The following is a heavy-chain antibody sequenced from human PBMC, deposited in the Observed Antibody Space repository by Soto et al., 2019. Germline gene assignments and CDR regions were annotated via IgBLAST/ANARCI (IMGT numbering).Heavy chain of an antibody. V-gene: IGHV3-30*18. CDR3: AKDASLYAFDI. CDR2: ISYDGSNK. CDR1: GFTFSSYG. D-gene: IGHD2-2*01. Sequence: QVQLVESGGGVVQPGRSLRLSCAASGFTFSSYGMHWVRQAPGKGLEWVAVISYDGSNKYYADSVKGRFTISRDNSKNTLYLQRNSLRAEDTAVYYCAKDASLYAFDIRGQGTMVTVSS. J-gene: IGHJ3*02.